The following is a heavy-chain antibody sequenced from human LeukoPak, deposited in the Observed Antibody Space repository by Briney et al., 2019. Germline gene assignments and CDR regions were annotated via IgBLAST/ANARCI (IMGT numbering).Heavy chain of an antibody. D-gene: IGHD6-6*01. CDR1: GFTVSNDY. V-gene: IGHV3-66*02. J-gene: IGHJ6*02. Sequence: GGSLRLSCAASGFTVSNDYMAWVRQAPGRGLEWVSLIYGDGTTFYTDSVKGRFTISRDNFKNTLYLQMSSLRPEDTALYYCASDTIAALRMDVWGQGTTVTVSS. CDR3: ASDTIAALRMDV. CDR2: IYGDGTT.